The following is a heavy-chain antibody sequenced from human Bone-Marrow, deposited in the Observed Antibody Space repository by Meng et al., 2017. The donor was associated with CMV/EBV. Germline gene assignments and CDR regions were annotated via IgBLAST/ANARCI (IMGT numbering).Heavy chain of an antibody. CDR1: GGSISSSTYY. D-gene: IGHD1-20*01. V-gene: IGHV4-39*07. CDR3: ARGEGDTSNGFDY. CDR2: IYHSGNT. J-gene: IGHJ4*02. Sequence: SETLSLTCTVSGGSISSSTYYWGWIRQPPGKGLEWIGSIYHSGNTYYNPSLKIRVTISVDTSKSQFSLKLSSVTAANTAVYYGARGEGDTSNGFDYWGQGTLVTVSS.